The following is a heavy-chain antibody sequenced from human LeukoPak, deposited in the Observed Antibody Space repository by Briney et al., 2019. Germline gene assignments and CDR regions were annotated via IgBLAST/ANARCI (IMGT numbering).Heavy chain of an antibody. D-gene: IGHD3-3*01. CDR2: ISSSSSYI. V-gene: IGHV3-21*01. CDR3: ARVGDFWSGYWDY. J-gene: IGHJ4*02. CDR1: GFTFSSYS. Sequence: GGSLRLSCAASGFTFSSYSMNWVRQAPGKGLEWVSSISSSSSYIYYADSVKGRFTISRDNAKNSLYLQMNSLRAEDTAVYYCARVGDFWSGYWDYWGQGTLVTVSS.